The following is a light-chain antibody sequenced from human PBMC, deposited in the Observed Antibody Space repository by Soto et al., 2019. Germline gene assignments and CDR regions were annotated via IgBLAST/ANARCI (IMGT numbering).Light chain of an antibody. Sequence: DIQLTQSPSFLSASVGDRVTITCRDSQGIRSYLAWYQQKPGKAPKVMIYAASTLQSGVPSRFSGSGSGTEFTLTISSLQPEDFATYYCQQLNSYPLTFGGGTKVDIK. J-gene: IGKJ4*01. CDR2: AAS. V-gene: IGKV1-9*01. CDR3: QQLNSYPLT. CDR1: QGIRSY.